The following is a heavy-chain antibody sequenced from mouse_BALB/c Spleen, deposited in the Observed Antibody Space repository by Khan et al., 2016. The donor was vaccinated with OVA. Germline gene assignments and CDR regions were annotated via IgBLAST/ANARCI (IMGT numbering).Heavy chain of an antibody. Sequence: VQLKQSGPGLVKPSQSLSLTCTVTGSSITSDYAWNWIRQFPGNKLEWMGYISYSGSTNYNPALKSRISITRDTSKNQFFLQLNSVTTEDTATYYCARDGSRYNYAMDYWGQGTSVTVSS. CDR3: ARDGSRYNYAMDY. CDR2: ISYSGST. J-gene: IGHJ4*01. D-gene: IGHD2-3*01. V-gene: IGHV3-2*02. CDR1: GSSITSDYA.